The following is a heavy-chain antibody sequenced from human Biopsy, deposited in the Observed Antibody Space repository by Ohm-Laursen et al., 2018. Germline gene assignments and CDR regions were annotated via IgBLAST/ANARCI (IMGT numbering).Heavy chain of an antibody. CDR3: ARDFFDSSGYFYYYNGVDL. CDR1: GFIFTSYG. V-gene: IGHV1-18*01. CDR2: ISSSNDNT. Sequence: AASVKVSCKVSGFIFTSYGLSWVRQAPGQGLEWMGWISSSNDNTNYAQKFQGRVTMTADTSTSTAYMELRSLRSDDTAVYYCARDFFDSSGYFYYYNGVDLWGQGTTVTVSS. J-gene: IGHJ6*02. D-gene: IGHD3-22*01.